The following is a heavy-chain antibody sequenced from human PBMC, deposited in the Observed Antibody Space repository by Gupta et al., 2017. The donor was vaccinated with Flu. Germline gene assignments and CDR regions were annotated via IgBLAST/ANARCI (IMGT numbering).Heavy chain of an antibody. CDR1: GFTFSSYG. D-gene: IGHD3-9*01. J-gene: IGHJ6*02. CDR3: AKDEDGLVGGDFYCGMDV. V-gene: IGHV3-30*18. Sequence: QVQLVESGGGVVQPGRSLRLSCAASGFTFSSYGMHWVRQAPGKGLEWVAVISYDGTNKYYGDSVKGRFTISRDNSKNTLYLQMNSLRVEDRATYYCAKDEDGLVGGDFYCGMDVWGQGTTVTVSS. CDR2: ISYDGTNK.